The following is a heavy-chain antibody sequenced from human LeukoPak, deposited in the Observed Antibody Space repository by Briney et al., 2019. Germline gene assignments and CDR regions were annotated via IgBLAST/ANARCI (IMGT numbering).Heavy chain of an antibody. CDR3: GRGFSIDY. J-gene: IGHJ4*02. CDR2: ISYDGSNK. D-gene: IGHD3-10*01. Sequence: GGSLRLSCAASGFTFSSYAMHWVRQAPGKGLEWVAVISYDGSNKYYADSVKGRFTISRDNSKNTLYLQMNSLTSEDTAVYYCGRGFSIDYWGQGTLVTVSS. CDR1: GFTFSSYA. V-gene: IGHV3-30-3*01.